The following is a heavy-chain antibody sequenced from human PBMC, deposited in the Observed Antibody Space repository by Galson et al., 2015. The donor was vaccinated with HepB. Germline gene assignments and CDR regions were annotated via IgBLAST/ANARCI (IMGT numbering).Heavy chain of an antibody. CDR3: AYGYSGYDSLGY. V-gene: IGHV1-2*02. Sequence: SVKVSCKASGYTFTGYYMHWVRQAPGQGLEWMGWINPNSGGTDYAQKFQGRVTMTRDTSISTAYMELSRLRSDDTAVYYCAYGYSGYDSLGYWGQGTLVTVSS. D-gene: IGHD5-12*01. CDR2: INPNSGGT. J-gene: IGHJ4*02. CDR1: GYTFTGYY.